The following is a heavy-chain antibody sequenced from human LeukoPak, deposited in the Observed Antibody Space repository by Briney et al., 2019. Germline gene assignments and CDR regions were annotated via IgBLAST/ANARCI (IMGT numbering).Heavy chain of an antibody. J-gene: IGHJ6*02. CDR3: ARRFQYDFWSGYYPWYYYGMDV. D-gene: IGHD3-3*01. CDR1: GYTFTGYY. CDR2: INPNSGGT. V-gene: IGHV1-2*02. Sequence: ASVKVSCKASGYTFTGYYMHWVRQAPGQGLEWMGWINPNSGGTNYAQKFQGRVTMTRDTSISTAYMELSRLRSVDTAVYYCARRFQYDFWSGYYPWYYYGMDVWGQGTTVTVSS.